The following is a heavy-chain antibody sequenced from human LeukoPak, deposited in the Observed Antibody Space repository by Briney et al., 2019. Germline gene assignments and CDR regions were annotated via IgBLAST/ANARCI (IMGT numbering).Heavy chain of an antibody. CDR2: ITSSGSTI. Sequence: GGSLRLSCAASGFTFSSYEMNWVRQAPGKGLEWVSYITSSGSTIYYADSVKGRFTISRDNAKNSLYLHLNSLRAEDTAVYYCATEMGHSSGPGLDYWGQGTLVTVSS. CDR3: ATEMGHSSGPGLDY. CDR1: GFTFSSYE. J-gene: IGHJ4*02. D-gene: IGHD6-19*01. V-gene: IGHV3-48*03.